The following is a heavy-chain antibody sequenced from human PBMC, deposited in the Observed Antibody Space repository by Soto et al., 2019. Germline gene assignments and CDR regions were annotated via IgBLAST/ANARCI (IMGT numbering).Heavy chain of an antibody. J-gene: IGHJ4*02. CDR1: GYTFTSYG. CDR3: ARGSYGDY. Sequence: QVHLVQSGAEVKKPGASVKVSCKCSGYTFTSYGITWVRQAPGQGLEWMGWISAHNGNTDYAQKVQGRVTVTRDTSTSTAYMELRSLRSDDTAVYYCARGSYGDYWGQGALVTVSS. V-gene: IGHV1-18*01. D-gene: IGHD3-10*01. CDR2: ISAHNGNT.